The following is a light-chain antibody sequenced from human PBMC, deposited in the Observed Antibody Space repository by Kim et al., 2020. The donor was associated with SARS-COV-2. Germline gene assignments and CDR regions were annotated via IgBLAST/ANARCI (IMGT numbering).Light chain of an antibody. CDR1: QSLLHSNGYNY. Sequence: DIVMTQSPLSLPVTPGEPASISCRSSQSLLHSNGYNYLDWYLQKPGQSPQLLISLASNRASGVPDRFSGSGSGTDFTLKISRVEAEDVGVYYCMQALQTPATFGPGTKVDIK. CDR2: LAS. CDR3: MQALQTPAT. J-gene: IGKJ3*01. V-gene: IGKV2-28*01.